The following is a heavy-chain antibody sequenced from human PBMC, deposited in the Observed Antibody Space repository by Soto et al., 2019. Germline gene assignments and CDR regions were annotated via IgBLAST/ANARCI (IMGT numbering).Heavy chain of an antibody. CDR2: IDPSDSYI. J-gene: IGHJ6*01. V-gene: IGHV5-10-1*01. CDR3: ARDPTLIVIIAAGDGLDV. CDR1: GYNFTSSW. Sequence: PGESLKISCKGSGYNFTSSWISWLRQMPGKVLEWMGRIDPSDSYIKYSPSFQGHVTISADKSISTAYLQWSSLKASDTAMYFCARDPTLIVIIAAGDGLDVWGQATTVTVSS. D-gene: IGHD2-21*01.